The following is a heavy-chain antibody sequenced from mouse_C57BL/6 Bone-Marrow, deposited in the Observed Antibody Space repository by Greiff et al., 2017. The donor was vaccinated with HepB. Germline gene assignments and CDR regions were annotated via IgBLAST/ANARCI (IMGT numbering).Heavy chain of an antibody. V-gene: IGHV1-72*01. CDR2: IDPNSGGT. CDR3: ARSGEGQLRRGFAY. D-gene: IGHD3-2*02. Sequence: QQSCKASGYTFTSYWMHWVKQRPGRGLEWIGRIDPNSGGTKYNEKFKSKATLTVDKPSSTAYMQLSSLTSEDSAVYYCARSGEGQLRRGFAYWGQGTLVTVSA. CDR1: GYTFTSYW. J-gene: IGHJ3*01.